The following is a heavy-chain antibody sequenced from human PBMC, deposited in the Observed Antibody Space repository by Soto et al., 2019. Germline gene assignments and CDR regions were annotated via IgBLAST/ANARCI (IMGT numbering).Heavy chain of an antibody. V-gene: IGHV3-74*01. CDR2: IITNGRST. CDR1: GFTISSYW. D-gene: IGHD2-15*01. J-gene: IGHJ4*02. Sequence: GGSLRLSCAASGFTISSYWMHWVRQAPGKGLVWASRIITNGRSTTNANSVKGQLTTSKDNAKNTLYLQMNSLRAEDTAVYYCTRRLSVVGTSSFDYWGQGTLVTVSS. CDR3: TRRLSVVGTSSFDY.